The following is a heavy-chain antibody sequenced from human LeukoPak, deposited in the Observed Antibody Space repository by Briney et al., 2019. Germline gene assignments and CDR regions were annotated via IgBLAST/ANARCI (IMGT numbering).Heavy chain of an antibody. D-gene: IGHD5-18*01. J-gene: IGHJ4*02. CDR3: AKALRGYRGFDY. CDR1: GFTFDDYA. Sequence: GRSLRLSCAASGFTFDDYAMHWARQAPGKGLEWVSGISWNSGSIGYADSVKGRFTISRDNAKNSLYLQMNSLRAEDTALYYCAKALRGYRGFDYWGQGTLVTVSS. V-gene: IGHV3-9*01. CDR2: ISWNSGSI.